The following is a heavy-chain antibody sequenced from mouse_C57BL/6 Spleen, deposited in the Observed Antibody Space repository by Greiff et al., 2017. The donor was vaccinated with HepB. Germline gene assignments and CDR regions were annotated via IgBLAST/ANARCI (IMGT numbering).Heavy chain of an antibody. J-gene: IGHJ4*01. CDR3: ARKPITTVVEYAMDY. V-gene: IGHV1-59*01. CDR1: GYTFTSYW. CDR2: IDPSDSYT. D-gene: IGHD1-1*01. Sequence: QVQLKQPGAELVRPGTSVKLSCKASGYTFTSYWMHWVKQRPGQGLEWIGVIDPSDSYTNYNEKFKGKATLTADKSSSTAYMELRSLTSEDSAVYFCARKPITTVVEYAMDYWGQGTSVTVSS.